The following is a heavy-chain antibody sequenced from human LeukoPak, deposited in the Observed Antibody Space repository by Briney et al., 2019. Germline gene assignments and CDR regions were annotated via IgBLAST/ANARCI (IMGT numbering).Heavy chain of an antibody. CDR3: ARQPYSGSPVDY. Sequence: PSETLSLTGTVSGGSISSYYWSWLRQPPGKGLEWIGYFYYSGSTNYNPSLKSRVTISVDTSKNQFSLKLSSVTAADTAVYYCARQPYSGSPVDYWGQGTLVTVSS. V-gene: IGHV4-59*08. D-gene: IGHD1-26*01. CDR2: FYYSGST. CDR1: GGSISSYY. J-gene: IGHJ4*02.